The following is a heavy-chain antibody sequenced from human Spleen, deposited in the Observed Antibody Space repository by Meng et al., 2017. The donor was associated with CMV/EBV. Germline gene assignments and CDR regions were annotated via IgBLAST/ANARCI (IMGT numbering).Heavy chain of an antibody. D-gene: IGHD3-16*01. V-gene: IGHV3-23*01. Sequence: GSLRLSCVGSGFIFNTYYRSGGRQAPGRGLEWVSTVTSNGDTTYYADSVRGRFTISRDNSRNTVYLQMDSLRAEDTAVYYCAPHYVWGQGTLVTVSS. CDR1: GFIFNTYY. CDR3: APHYV. CDR2: VTSNGDTT. J-gene: IGHJ4*02.